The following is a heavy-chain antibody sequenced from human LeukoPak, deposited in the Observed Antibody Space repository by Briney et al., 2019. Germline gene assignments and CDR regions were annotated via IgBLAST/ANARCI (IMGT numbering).Heavy chain of an antibody. CDR2: IKSKTDGGTT. J-gene: IGHJ4*02. CDR1: GFTFSNAW. CDR3: AREICSSTSCYIDY. D-gene: IGHD2-2*02. Sequence: GGSLRLSCAASGFTFSNAWMSWVRQAPGKGLEWVGRIKSKTDGGTTDYAAPVKGRFTILRDDSKNTLYLQMNSLRAEDTAVYYCAREICSSTSCYIDYWGQGTLVTVSS. V-gene: IGHV3-15*01.